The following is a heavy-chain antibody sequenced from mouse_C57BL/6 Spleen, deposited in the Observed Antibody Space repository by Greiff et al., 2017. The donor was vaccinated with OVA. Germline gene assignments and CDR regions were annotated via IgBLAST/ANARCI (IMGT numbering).Heavy chain of an antibody. Sequence: EVQGVESGGGLVQPGGSLSLSCAASGFTFTDYYMSWVRQPPGKALEWLGFIRNKANGYTTEYSASVKGRFTISRDNSQSILYLQMNALRAEDSATYYCARAPPTGTFDYWGQGTTLTVSS. J-gene: IGHJ2*01. CDR2: IRNKANGYTT. V-gene: IGHV7-3*01. CDR1: GFTFTDYY. D-gene: IGHD4-1*02. CDR3: ARAPPTGTFDY.